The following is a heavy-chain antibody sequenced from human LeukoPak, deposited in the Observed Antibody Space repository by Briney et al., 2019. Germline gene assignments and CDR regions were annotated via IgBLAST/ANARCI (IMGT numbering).Heavy chain of an antibody. V-gene: IGHV3-23*01. D-gene: IGHD3-10*01. CDR3: ARVAVRGVDSLGY. CDR1: GFTFSNPW. Sequence: GGSLRLSCAASGFTFSNPWMSWVRQAPGKGLEWVSAISGSGGSTYYADSVKGRFTISRDNSKNTLYLQMNSLRAEDTAVYYCARVAVRGVDSLGYWGQGSLVTVSS. J-gene: IGHJ4*02. CDR2: ISGSGGST.